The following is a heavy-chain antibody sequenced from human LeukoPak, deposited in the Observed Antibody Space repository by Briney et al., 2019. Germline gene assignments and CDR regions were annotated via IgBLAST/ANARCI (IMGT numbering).Heavy chain of an antibody. CDR2: IYYSGST. CDR3: ARVGVQYYYGSGSYSSPYYFDY. CDR1: GGSISSYY. Sequence: SETLSLTCTVSGGSISSYYWGWIRQPPGKGLEWIGSIYYSGSTYYNPSLKSRVTISVDTSKNQFSLKLSSVTAADTAVYYCARVGVQYYYGSGSYSSPYYFDYWGQGTLVTVSS. V-gene: IGHV4-39*07. J-gene: IGHJ4*02. D-gene: IGHD3-10*01.